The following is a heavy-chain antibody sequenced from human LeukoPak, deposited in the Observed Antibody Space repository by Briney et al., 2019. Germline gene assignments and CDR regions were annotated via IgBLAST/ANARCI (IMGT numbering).Heavy chain of an antibody. CDR3: ARGLGYSSSPEGF. CDR1: GGSISSYY. D-gene: IGHD6-13*01. J-gene: IGHJ4*02. CDR2: IYYGGST. V-gene: IGHV4-59*01. Sequence: SETLSLTCTVSGGSISSYYWSWIRQPPGKGLEWIGYIYYGGSTNYNPSLKSRVTISVDTSKNQFSLKLSSVTAADTAVYYCARGLGYSSSPEGFWGQGTLVTVSS.